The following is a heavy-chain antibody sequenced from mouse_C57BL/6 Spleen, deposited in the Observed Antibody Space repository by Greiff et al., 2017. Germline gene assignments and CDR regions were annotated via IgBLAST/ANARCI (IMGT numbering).Heavy chain of an antibody. CDR2: IWTGGGT. CDR1: GFSLTSYA. V-gene: IGHV2-9-1*01. CDR3: ARNRVITTVVAFDY. D-gene: IGHD1-1*01. Sequence: VKLVESGPGLVAPSQSLSITCTVSGFSLTSYAISWVRQPPGKGLAWLGVIWTGGGTNYNSALKSRLSISKDNSKSQVFLKMNSLQTDDTARYYCARNRVITTVVAFDYWGQGTTLTVSS. J-gene: IGHJ2*01.